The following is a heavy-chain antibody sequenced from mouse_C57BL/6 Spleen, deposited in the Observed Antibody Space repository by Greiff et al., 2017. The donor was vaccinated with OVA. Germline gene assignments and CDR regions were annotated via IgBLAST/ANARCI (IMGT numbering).Heavy chain of an antibody. D-gene: IGHD1-1*01. CDR3: ARNYDGRYYAMDY. Sequence: EVQRVESGGGLVKPGGSLKLSCAASGFTFSDYGMHWVRQAPETGLEWVAYISSGSSTIYYADTVKGRFTISRDNAKNTLFLQMTSLRSEDTAMYYCARNYDGRYYAMDYWGQGTSVTVSS. V-gene: IGHV5-17*01. CDR1: GFTFSDYG. J-gene: IGHJ4*01. CDR2: ISSGSSTI.